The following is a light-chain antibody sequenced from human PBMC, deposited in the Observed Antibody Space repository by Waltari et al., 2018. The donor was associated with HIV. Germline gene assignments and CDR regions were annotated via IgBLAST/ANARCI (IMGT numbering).Light chain of an antibody. Sequence: ENVLTQSPGTLPLSAGERATLSCRASQSVRSRYLAWYQQKPGLAPRLLIYGAAGSATGIADRFSGSGSGTDFTLTISRLEPEDFAVYYCQQYDTSPFTFGQGTRLEIK. CDR1: QSVRSRY. CDR3: QQYDTSPFT. V-gene: IGKV3-20*01. J-gene: IGKJ5*01. CDR2: GAA.